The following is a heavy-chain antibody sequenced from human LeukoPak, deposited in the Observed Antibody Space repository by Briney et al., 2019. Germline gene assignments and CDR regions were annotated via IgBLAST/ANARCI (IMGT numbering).Heavy chain of an antibody. CDR3: AKSGYSYGLN. CDR2: VTGGGDST. D-gene: IGHD5-18*01. Sequence: GGSLRLSCVASGFTFSAYAMSWVRQAPGKGLQCVSGVTGGGDSTYSADSVKGRFTISRDNSKNTLYLQMNSLRAEDTAVYYCAKSGYSYGLNWGQGTLVTVSS. CDR1: GFTFSAYA. J-gene: IGHJ4*02. V-gene: IGHV3-23*01.